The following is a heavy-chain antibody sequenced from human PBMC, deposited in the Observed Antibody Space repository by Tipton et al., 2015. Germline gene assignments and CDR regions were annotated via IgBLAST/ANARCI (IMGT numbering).Heavy chain of an antibody. CDR1: GGSITSSNYY. D-gene: IGHD2-15*01. J-gene: IGHJ4*02. V-gene: IGHV4-39*02. Sequence: TLSLTCTVSGGSITSSNYYWDWVRQPPGKGLEWIGNTYDSGRTSYNPSRSRRVTISGDMSKNVFSLRLSSVTAADTAVYYCAREVRYCAGGSCYSLDHWGQGALVTVSS. CDR2: TYDSGRT. CDR3: AREVRYCAGGSCYSLDH.